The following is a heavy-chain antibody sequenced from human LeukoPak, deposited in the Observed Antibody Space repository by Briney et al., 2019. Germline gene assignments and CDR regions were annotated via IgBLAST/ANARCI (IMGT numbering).Heavy chain of an antibody. V-gene: IGHV3-30*18. J-gene: IGHJ5*02. Sequence: GRSLRLSCAASGFTFSSYGMHLVRQAPGKGLEWVAVISYDGSNKYYADSVKGRFTISRDNSKNTLYLQMNSLRAEDTAVYYCAKDLTGRDIVVVPAWGQGTLVTVSS. D-gene: IGHD2-2*01. CDR3: AKDLTGRDIVVVPA. CDR2: ISYDGSNK. CDR1: GFTFSSYG.